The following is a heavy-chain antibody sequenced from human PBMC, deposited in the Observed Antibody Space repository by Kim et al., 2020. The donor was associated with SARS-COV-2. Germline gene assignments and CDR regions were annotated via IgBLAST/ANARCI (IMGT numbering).Heavy chain of an antibody. V-gene: IGHV1-46*01. CDR3: ARAPRQTATGPKYYFSNMDV. J-gene: IGHJ6*03. CDR2: INPNSGNT. D-gene: IGHD6-13*01. Sequence: ASVKVSCTASGYTFTTYFLQWVRQAPGQGLEWMGVINPNSGNTNYPQRFQGRVTMTRDTSTNTVYMELSSLTSEDTAVYYCARAPRQTATGPKYYFSNMDVWGQGTTVTVSS. CDR1: GYTFTTYF.